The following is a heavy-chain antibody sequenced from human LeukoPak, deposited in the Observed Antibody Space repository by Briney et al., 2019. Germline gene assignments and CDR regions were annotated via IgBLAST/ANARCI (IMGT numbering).Heavy chain of an antibody. CDR3: ARFGTTVTNYYYYYYMDV. D-gene: IGHD4-17*01. V-gene: IGHV3-30*04. J-gene: IGHJ6*03. CDR1: GFTFSSYA. Sequence: GGSLRLSCAASGFTFSSYAMHWVRQAPGKGLEWVAVISYDGSNKYYADSVKGRFTISRDNSKNTLYLQMNSLRAEDTAVYYCARFGTTVTNYYYYYYMDVWGKGTTVTVSS. CDR2: ISYDGSNK.